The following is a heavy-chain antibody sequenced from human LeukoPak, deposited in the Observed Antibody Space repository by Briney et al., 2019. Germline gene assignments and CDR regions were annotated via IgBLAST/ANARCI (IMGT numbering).Heavy chain of an antibody. CDR2: VPISGTT. Sequence: SQTLSLTCTVSGVSISNGHYYWTWIRQPAGKGLEWLGRVPISGTTTYAPSLKGRINLSIDASKNQFSLTLSSVTAADTAVYFCTRDVMSAVAGPTFDFWGPGILVTVSS. D-gene: IGHD6-19*01. V-gene: IGHV4-61*02. J-gene: IGHJ4*02. CDR1: GVSISNGHYY. CDR3: TRDVMSAVAGPTFDF.